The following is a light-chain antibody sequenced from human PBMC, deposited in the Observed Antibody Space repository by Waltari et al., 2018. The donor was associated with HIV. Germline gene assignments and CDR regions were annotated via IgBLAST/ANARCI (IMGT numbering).Light chain of an antibody. CDR3: AAWDDSLSAVV. Sequence: QSVLTQPPSASGTTGQRVTISCSGSSSNIGSKYVYWFPQLPGTAPNLLMYRNNQRPSGVPDRFSGSKSGTSASLAISGLRAEDEADYYCAAWDDSLSAVVFGGGTKLTVL. CDR1: SSNIGSKY. V-gene: IGLV1-47*01. J-gene: IGLJ3*02. CDR2: RNN.